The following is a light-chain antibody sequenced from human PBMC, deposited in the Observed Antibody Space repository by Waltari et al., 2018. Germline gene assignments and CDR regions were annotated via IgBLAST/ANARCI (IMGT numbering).Light chain of an antibody. J-gene: IGLJ2*01. Sequence: NSLLTQPHSVSESPGKTVTISCTRTSDSIASNYVQLYQQRPGSAPTTVIFQDNQRPSGVPDRFSSSSDTSSNSASLTISGLKTEDEALDYCQSYDSDEGVVFGGGTKLTVL. CDR2: QDN. V-gene: IGLV6-57*03. CDR1: SDSIASNY. CDR3: QSYDSDEGVV.